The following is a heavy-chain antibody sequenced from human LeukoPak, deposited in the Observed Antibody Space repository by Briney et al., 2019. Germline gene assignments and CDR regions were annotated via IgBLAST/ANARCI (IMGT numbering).Heavy chain of an antibody. CDR3: GKTTTGYSSGQKPAWPVDY. D-gene: IGHD6-19*01. CDR1: GFTFGSYA. J-gene: IGHJ4*02. Sequence: LAGGSLRLSCAASGFTFGSYAMYWVRQAPGKGLEWVAGIFGSGGSAHYADSAKGRFTISRDNSKNTVYLQINSLRAEDTAVYYCGKTTTGYSSGQKPAWPVDYWGQGTLVTVSS. CDR2: IFGSGGSA. V-gene: IGHV3-23*01.